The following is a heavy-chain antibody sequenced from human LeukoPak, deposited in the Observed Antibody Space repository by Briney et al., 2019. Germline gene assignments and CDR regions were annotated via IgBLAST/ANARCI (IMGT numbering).Heavy chain of an antibody. CDR3: ARVGDTSGYLIYSFDY. D-gene: IGHD3-22*01. CDR2: ISSSSSSYI. J-gene: IGHJ4*02. Sequence: GGSLRLSCAASGFTFSSYSMNWVRQAPGKGLEWVSSISSSSSSYIYYADSVKGRFTISRDNAKNSLYLQMNSLRAEDTAVYYCARVGDTSGYLIYSFDYWGQGTLVTVSS. CDR1: GFTFSSYS. V-gene: IGHV3-21*03.